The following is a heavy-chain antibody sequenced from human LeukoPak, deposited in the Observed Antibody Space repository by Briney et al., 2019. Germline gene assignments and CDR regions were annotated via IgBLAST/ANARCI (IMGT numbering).Heavy chain of an antibody. CDR3: AKGFNWACDY. D-gene: IGHD7-27*01. CDR1: GFTFSRNG. J-gene: IGHJ4*02. Sequence: GGSLRLSCAASGFTFSRNGMHWVRQAPGKGLEWVAYIPYDGHNKYYADSVKGRLTISRDNSKNTLYLQMNSLRTEDTALYYCAKGFNWACDYWGQGTLVTVSS. V-gene: IGHV3-30*02. CDR2: IPYDGHNK.